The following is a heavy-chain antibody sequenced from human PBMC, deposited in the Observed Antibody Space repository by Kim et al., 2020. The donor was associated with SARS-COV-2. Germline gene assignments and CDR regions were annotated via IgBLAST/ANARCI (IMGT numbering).Heavy chain of an antibody. V-gene: IGHV3-30*04. CDR1: GFTFSSYA. J-gene: IGHJ4*02. Sequence: GGSLRLSCAASGFTFSSYAMHWVRQAPGKGLEWVAVISYDGSNKYYADSVKGRFTISRDNSKNTLYLQMNSLRAEDTAVYYCARAVTGHYYDSSGYSDYWGQGTLVTVSS. CDR2: ISYDGSNK. CDR3: ARAVTGHYYDSSGYSDY. D-gene: IGHD3-22*01.